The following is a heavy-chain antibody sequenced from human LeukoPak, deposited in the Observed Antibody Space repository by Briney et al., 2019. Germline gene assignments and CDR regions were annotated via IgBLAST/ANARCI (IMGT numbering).Heavy chain of an antibody. Sequence: GGSLRLSWAASGFTFSSYAMSWVRQSPGNGLEWVSAISGSGGSTYYAVSVKGRFTMSRDNSKNTLYLQMNSLRAEDTAVYYCAKHAPTSEYYDFWSGYYAAFDYRGQGTLVTVSS. CDR3: AKHAPTSEYYDFWSGYYAAFDY. CDR1: GFTFSSYA. D-gene: IGHD3-3*01. CDR2: ISGSGGST. J-gene: IGHJ4*02. V-gene: IGHV3-23*01.